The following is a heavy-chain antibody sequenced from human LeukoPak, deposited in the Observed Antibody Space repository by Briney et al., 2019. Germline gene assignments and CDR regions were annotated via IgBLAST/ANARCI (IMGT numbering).Heavy chain of an antibody. CDR2: IIPILGIA. CDR1: GGTFSSYA. D-gene: IGHD4-17*01. Sequence: SVKVSCKASGGTFSSYAISWVRQAPGQGLEWMGRIIPILGIANYAQKFQGRVTITADKSTSTAYMELSSLRSEDTAVYYCARDDYGDYGDAFDIWGQGTMVTVSS. CDR3: ARDDYGDYGDAFDI. J-gene: IGHJ3*02. V-gene: IGHV1-69*04.